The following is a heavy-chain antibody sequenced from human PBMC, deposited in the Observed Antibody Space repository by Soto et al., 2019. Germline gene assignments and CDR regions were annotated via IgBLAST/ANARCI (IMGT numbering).Heavy chain of an antibody. CDR1: GFTFSSYA. Sequence: EVQLLESGGGLVQPGGSLRLSCAASGFTFSSYAMRWVRQAPVKGLEWVSAISGSGGSTYYADSVKGRFTISRDNAKNTLYLQMNSLRAEDTAVYYCARRGSGSYYDSRGQGTLVTVSS. CDR2: ISGSGGST. D-gene: IGHD1-26*01. V-gene: IGHV3-23*01. CDR3: ARRGSGSYYDS. J-gene: IGHJ4*02.